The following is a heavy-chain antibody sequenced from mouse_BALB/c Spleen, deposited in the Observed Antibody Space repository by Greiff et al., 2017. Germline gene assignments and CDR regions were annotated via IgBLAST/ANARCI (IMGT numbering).Heavy chain of an antibody. J-gene: IGHJ4*01. D-gene: IGHD1-1*02. CDR1: GFAFSSYD. V-gene: IGHV5-12-1*01. CDR3: ARHRGALWSYAMDY. CDR2: ISSGGGST. Sequence: EVKLMESGGGLVKPGGSLKLSCAASGFAFSSYDMSWVRQTPEKRLEWVAYISSGGGSTYYPDTVKGRFTISRDNAKNTLYLQMSSLKSEDTAMYYCARHRGALWSYAMDYWGQGTSVTVSS.